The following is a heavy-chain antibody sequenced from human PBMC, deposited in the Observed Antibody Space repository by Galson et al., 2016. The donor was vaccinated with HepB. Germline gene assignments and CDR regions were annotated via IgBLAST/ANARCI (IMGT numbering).Heavy chain of an antibody. D-gene: IGHD6-19*01. CDR3: AQGSGWVFDY. J-gene: IGHJ4*02. CDR2: IYWNDDN. Sequence: PALVKPTQTLTLTCTFSGFSLTSTAVGVGWFRQPPGKAPEWLALIYWNDDNRYSTSLKSRLTLTKDTSKNQVVLTMTNMDPVDTAKYYCAQGSGWVFDYWGQGILVTVSS. CDR1: GFSLTSTAVG. V-gene: IGHV2-5*01.